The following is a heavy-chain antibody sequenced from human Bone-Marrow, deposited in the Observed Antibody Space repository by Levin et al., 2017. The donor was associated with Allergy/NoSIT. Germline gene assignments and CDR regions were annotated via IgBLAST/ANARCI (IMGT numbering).Heavy chain of an antibody. J-gene: IGHJ5*02. Sequence: NPSETLSLTCTVSGGSISSYYWSWIRQPPGKGLEWIGYIYYSGSTNYNPSLKSRVTISVDTSKNQFSLKLSSVTAADTAVYYCARVSLMDWSMYSSVYGRPYNWFDPWGQGTLVTVSS. V-gene: IGHV4-59*01. CDR3: ARVSLMDWSMYSSVYGRPYNWFDP. CDR2: IYYSGST. CDR1: GGSISSYY. D-gene: IGHD6-25*01.